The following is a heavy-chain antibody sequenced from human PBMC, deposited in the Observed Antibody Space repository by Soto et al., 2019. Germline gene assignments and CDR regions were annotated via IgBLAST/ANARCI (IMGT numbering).Heavy chain of an antibody. J-gene: IGHJ4*02. V-gene: IGHV4-31*03. CDR1: GGSISSGGYY. CDR3: ARIPITIFGVVIEFDY. Sequence: SETLSLTCTVSGGSISSGGYYWSWIRQHPGKGLEWIGYIYYSGSTYYNPSLKSRVTISVDTSKNQFSLKLSSVTAADTAVYYCARIPITIFGVVIEFDYWGQGTLVTVSS. CDR2: IYYSGST. D-gene: IGHD3-3*01.